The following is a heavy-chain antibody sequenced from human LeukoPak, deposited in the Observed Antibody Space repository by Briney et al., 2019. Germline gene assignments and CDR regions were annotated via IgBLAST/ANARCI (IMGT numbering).Heavy chain of an antibody. J-gene: IGHJ1*01. CDR1: GFTFSSYW. Sequence: PGGSLRLSCAASGFTFSSYWMSWVRQAPGKGLEWVADIKQHGSEKYYADSVKGRFTISRDNAKNSLYLQRNSLRAEDTAVYYCARRESSSWAEYFQHWGQGTLVTVSS. CDR3: ARRESSSWAEYFQH. V-gene: IGHV3-7*01. CDR2: IKQHGSEK. D-gene: IGHD6-13*01.